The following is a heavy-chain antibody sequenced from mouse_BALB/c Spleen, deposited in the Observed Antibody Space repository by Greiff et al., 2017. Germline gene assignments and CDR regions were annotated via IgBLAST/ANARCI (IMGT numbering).Heavy chain of an antibody. CDR2: ISSGGST. D-gene: IGHD1-1*01. V-gene: IGHV5-6-5*01. J-gene: IGHJ3*01. Sequence: EVMLVESGGGLVKPGGSLKLSCAASGFTFSSYAMSWVRQTPGKRLEWVASISSGGSTYYPDSVKGRFTISRDNARNILYLQMSSLRSEDTAMYYCARGYYYGSSHAWFAYWGQGTLVTVSA. CDR1: GFTFSSYA. CDR3: ARGYYYGSSHAWFAY.